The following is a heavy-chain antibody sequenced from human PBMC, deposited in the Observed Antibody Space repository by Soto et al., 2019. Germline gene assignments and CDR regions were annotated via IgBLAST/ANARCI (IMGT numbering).Heavy chain of an antibody. CDR2: IWHDGNNK. Sequence: GGSLRLSCAASGFTFSNYGMHWVRQAPGKGLEWVAIIWHDGNNKYYADSVGGRFIISRDNSKNRLYLQMNSLRAEDTAVYYCASDLVGASDSYGLDVWGQGTPVTVSS. CDR1: GFTFSNYG. D-gene: IGHD1-26*01. V-gene: IGHV3-33*01. CDR3: ASDLVGASDSYGLDV. J-gene: IGHJ6*02.